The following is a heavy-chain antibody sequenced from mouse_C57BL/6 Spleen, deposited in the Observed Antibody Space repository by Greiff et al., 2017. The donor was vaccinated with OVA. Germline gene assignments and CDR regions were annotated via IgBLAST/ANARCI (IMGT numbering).Heavy chain of an antibody. CDR2: LDPNSGGT. CDR3: ARERHYYGCSSLTYFAV. D-gene: IGHD1-1*01. Sequence: VQLQQPGAELVKPGASVKLSCKASGYTFTSYWMHWVKQRPGRGLEWIGRLDPNSGGTQYNEQFKSKAPLTVAKPSRTAYMQLRSLTSAYSAVSYCARERHYYGCSSLTYFAVWGTGPTVPVSS. J-gene: IGHJ1*03. V-gene: IGHV1-72*01. CDR1: GYTFTSYW.